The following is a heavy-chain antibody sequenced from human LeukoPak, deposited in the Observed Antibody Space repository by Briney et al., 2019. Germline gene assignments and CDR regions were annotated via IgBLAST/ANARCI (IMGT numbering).Heavy chain of an antibody. V-gene: IGHV3-15*01. D-gene: IGHD3-22*01. Sequence: GGSLRLSCAASGFTFNNAWMSWVRQAPGKGLEWVGRIKSKTDGGTTDYAAPVKGRFTISRDDSKNTLYLQMNSLKTEDTAVYYCITFSMIVVVITDWGQGTLVTVSS. CDR3: ITFSMIVVVITD. J-gene: IGHJ4*02. CDR1: GFTFNNAW. CDR2: IKSKTDGGTT.